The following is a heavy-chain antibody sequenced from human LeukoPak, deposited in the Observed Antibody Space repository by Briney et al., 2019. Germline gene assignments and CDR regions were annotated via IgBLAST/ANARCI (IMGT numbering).Heavy chain of an antibody. Sequence: ASVKVSCKASGYTFTGYYMHWVRQAPGQGLEWMGWINPNSGGTNYAQKFQGRVTMTRDTSISTAYMELSRLRSDDTAVYYCARASRYCSSTSCHRWGQGTLVTVSS. CDR2: INPNSGGT. CDR1: GYTFTGYY. CDR3: ARASRYCSSTSCHR. J-gene: IGHJ4*02. D-gene: IGHD2-2*02. V-gene: IGHV1-2*02.